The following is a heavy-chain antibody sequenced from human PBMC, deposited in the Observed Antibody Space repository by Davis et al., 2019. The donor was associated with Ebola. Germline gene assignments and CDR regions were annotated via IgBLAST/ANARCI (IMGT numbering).Heavy chain of an antibody. Sequence: GESLKTSCAASGLTFSNYGMNWVRQAPGKGLEWVSTISGAGGATYYADSVKGRFTISRDNSKNTLYLQMNSLRAEDTAVYYCAKRFGYYDSSGYLDHWGQGTLVTVSS. V-gene: IGHV3-23*01. CDR3: AKRFGYYDSSGYLDH. D-gene: IGHD3-22*01. J-gene: IGHJ4*02. CDR2: ISGAGGAT. CDR1: GLTFSNYG.